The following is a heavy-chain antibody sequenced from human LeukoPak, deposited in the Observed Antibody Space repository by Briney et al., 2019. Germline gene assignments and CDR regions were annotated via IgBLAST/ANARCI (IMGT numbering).Heavy chain of an antibody. V-gene: IGHV1-3*01. J-gene: IGHJ4*02. D-gene: IGHD5-12*01. CDR2: INAGNGNT. CDR3: ARVGYSGYDRGGTMDY. Sequence: GASVKVSCKASGYTFTSYAMHWVRQAPGQRLEWMGWINAGNGNTKYSQKFQGRVTITRDTSASTAYMELSSLRSEDTAVYYCARVGYSGYDRGGTMDYWGQGTLVSVSS. CDR1: GYTFTSYA.